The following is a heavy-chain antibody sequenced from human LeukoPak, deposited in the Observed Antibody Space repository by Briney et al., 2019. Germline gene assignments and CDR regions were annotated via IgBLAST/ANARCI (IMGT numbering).Heavy chain of an antibody. Sequence: GGSLRLSCAASGFTFSNYAMSWVRQAPGKGLEWVSAISGSGTYAYYADSVKGRFTISRDNSKNTLYLQMNSLRAEDTAVYYCARRGESANYGDYRFDYWGQGTLVTVSS. V-gene: IGHV3-23*01. CDR2: ISGSGTYA. J-gene: IGHJ4*02. CDR1: GFTFSNYA. D-gene: IGHD4-17*01. CDR3: ARRGESANYGDYRFDY.